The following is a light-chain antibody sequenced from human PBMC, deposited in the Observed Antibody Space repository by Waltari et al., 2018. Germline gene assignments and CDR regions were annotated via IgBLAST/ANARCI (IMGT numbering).Light chain of an antibody. V-gene: IGLV1-47*01. CDR1: SPNIRTNY. Sequence: QSVLTQPPSASGTPGPRVTISCSGSSPNIRTNYIYWYQQLPATAPKLLIYRSDQRPSGVPDRFSGSKSGTSASLAISGLRSEDEADYYCAAWDDSLSGWVFGGGTKLTVL. CDR2: RSD. J-gene: IGLJ3*02. CDR3: AAWDDSLSGWV.